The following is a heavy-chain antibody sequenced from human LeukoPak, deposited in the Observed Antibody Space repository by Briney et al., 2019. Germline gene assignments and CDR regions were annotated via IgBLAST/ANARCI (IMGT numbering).Heavy chain of an antibody. J-gene: IGHJ3*02. Sequence: GASVKVSCKASGYTFTSYGISWVRQAPGQGLEWMGRIIPILGIANYAQKFQGRVTITADKSTSTAYMELSSLRSEDTAVYYCASLEVVVTATSGAFDIWGQGTMVTVSS. V-gene: IGHV1-69*04. D-gene: IGHD2-21*02. CDR3: ASLEVVVTATSGAFDI. CDR2: IIPILGIA. CDR1: GYTFTSYG.